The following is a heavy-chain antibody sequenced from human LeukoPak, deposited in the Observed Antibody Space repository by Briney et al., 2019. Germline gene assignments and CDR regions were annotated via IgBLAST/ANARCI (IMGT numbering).Heavy chain of an antibody. D-gene: IGHD6-13*01. V-gene: IGHV3-30*02. J-gene: IGHJ4*02. CDR1: GFTFKTYG. CDR2: IRNDGTIK. Sequence: QTGGSLRLSCAASGFTFKTYGIHWVRQAPGKGLEWVAFIRNDGTIKYYADSVKGRFTISRDNSKSTLYLQMNSLRAEDTAVYYCAKTGSSSWGYFDYWGQGTLVTVSS. CDR3: AKTGSSSWGYFDY.